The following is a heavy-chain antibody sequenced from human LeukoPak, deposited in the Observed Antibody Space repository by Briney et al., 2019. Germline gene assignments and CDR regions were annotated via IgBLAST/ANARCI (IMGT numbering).Heavy chain of an antibody. CDR3: ARDPRWLQHFDY. D-gene: IGHD5-24*01. J-gene: IGHJ4*02. Sequence: PSETLSLTCTVSGYSISSGYYWGWIRQPPGKGLEWLGSIYHSGSTYYNPSLKSRVTISVDTSKNQFSLKLSSVTAADTAVYYCARDPRWLQHFDYWGQGTLVTVSS. CDR2: IYHSGST. V-gene: IGHV4-38-2*02. CDR1: GYSISSGYY.